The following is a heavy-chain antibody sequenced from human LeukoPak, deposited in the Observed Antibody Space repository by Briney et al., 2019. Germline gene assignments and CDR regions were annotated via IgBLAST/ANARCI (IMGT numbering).Heavy chain of an antibody. CDR2: INPNSGGT. Sequence: ASVKVSCKASGYTFTDYYMHWVRQAPGQGLEWMGWINPNSGGTNYAQKFQGRVTMTRDTSISTAYMELSRLRSDDKAVYYCARLPSYGSGRGDRVDYWGQGTLVTVSS. D-gene: IGHD3-10*01. V-gene: IGHV1-2*02. CDR3: ARLPSYGSGRGDRVDY. CDR1: GYTFTDYY. J-gene: IGHJ4*02.